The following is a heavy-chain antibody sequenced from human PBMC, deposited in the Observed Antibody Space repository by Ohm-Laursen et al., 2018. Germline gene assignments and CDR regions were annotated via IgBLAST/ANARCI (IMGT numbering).Heavy chain of an antibody. V-gene: IGHV3-33*06. D-gene: IGHD6-19*01. CDR2: ICYDGSNK. Sequence: LRLSCAASGFTFSSYRMHWARLAPGTGLVWVAVICYDGSNKYYADSVKGRFTISRDNSKNTLYLQMNSLRAEDTAVYYCAKDPSLSMAVAGWVSWGQGTLVTVAS. CDR3: AKDPSLSMAVAGWVS. CDR1: GFTFSSYR. J-gene: IGHJ5*02.